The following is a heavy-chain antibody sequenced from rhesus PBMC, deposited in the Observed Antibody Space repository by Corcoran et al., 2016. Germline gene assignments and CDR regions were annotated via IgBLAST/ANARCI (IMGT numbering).Heavy chain of an antibody. CDR2: IKGKSGST. Sequence: QVQLQESGPGLVMPSETLSLPCAVSGCSFSTYLWSWIRQPPGKGLEWIGEIKGKSGSTNYNTSIKRRVTISKNAYKNQLSRKLSSVTAADTAVYYWASLYYALDYWGQGVLVTVSS. D-gene: IGHD2-2*01. J-gene: IGHJ4*01. V-gene: IGHV4-80*01. CDR1: GCSFSTYL. CDR3: ASLYYALDY.